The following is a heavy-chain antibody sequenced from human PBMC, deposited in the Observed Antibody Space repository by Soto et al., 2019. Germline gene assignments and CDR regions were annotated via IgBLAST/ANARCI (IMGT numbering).Heavy chain of an antibody. Sequence: SETLSLTCAVYGGSFSGYYWSWIRQPPGKGLEWIGEINHSGSTNYNPSLKSRVTISVDTSKNQFSLKLSSVTAADTAVYYCARSRRGGRYFDYWGQGTLVTVSS. CDR3: ARSRRGGRYFDY. CDR2: INHSGST. V-gene: IGHV4-34*01. CDR1: GGSFSGYY. D-gene: IGHD3-10*01. J-gene: IGHJ4*02.